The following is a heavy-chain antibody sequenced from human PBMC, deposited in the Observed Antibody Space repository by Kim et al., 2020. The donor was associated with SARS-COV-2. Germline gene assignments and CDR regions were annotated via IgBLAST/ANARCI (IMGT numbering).Heavy chain of an antibody. CDR3: ARSNVGGNSTRRAYDI. CDR1: GFTFSNYA. J-gene: IGHJ3*02. D-gene: IGHD2-21*01. CDR2: TSYDGNNK. V-gene: IGHV3-30-3*01. Sequence: GGSLRLSCAASGFTFSNYALHWVRQPPGKGLEWVAVTSYDGNNKYYADSVRGRFTSSRDNSRNTLYLQMDSLRAGDTAVYYCARSNVGGNSTRRAYDIWGQGTMVTVSS.